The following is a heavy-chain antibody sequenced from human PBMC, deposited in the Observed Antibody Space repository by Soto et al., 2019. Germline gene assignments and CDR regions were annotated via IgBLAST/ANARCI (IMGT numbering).Heavy chain of an antibody. CDR1: GGSISSGGYY. CDR3: ARVGGINWFDP. CDR2: IYYSGST. D-gene: IGHD1-20*01. V-gene: IGHV4-31*03. J-gene: IGHJ5*02. Sequence: QVQLQESGPGLVKPAQTLSLTCTVSGGSISSGGYYWSWIRQHPGKGLEWIGYIYYSGSTYYNPSLKSRVTISVDTSKNPFSLKLSSVPAADTAVYYCARVGGINWFDPWGQGTLVTVSS.